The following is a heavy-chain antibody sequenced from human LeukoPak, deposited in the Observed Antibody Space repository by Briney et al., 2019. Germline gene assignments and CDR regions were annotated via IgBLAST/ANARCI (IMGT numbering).Heavy chain of an antibody. CDR2: IYYSGST. D-gene: IGHD2-15*01. J-gene: IGHJ2*01. V-gene: IGHV4-59*01. CDR3: ARYSPVVAATYWYFDL. Sequence: SETLSLTCTVSGGSISSYYWSWIRQPPGKGLEWIGYIYYSGSTNYNPSLKSRVTISVDASKNQFSLKLSSVTAADTAVYYCARYSPVVAATYWYFDLWGRGTLVTVSS. CDR1: GGSISSYY.